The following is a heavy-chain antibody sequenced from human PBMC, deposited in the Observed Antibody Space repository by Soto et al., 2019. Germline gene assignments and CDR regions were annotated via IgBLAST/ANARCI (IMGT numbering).Heavy chain of an antibody. CDR3: AKDHGPSTEFSFDI. J-gene: IGHJ3*02. V-gene: IGHV3-9*01. CDR1: GFTFDDYA. CDR2: ISWNSGSI. Sequence: GGSLRLSCAASGFTFDDYAMHWVRQAPGKGLEWVSGISWNSGSIGYADSVKGRFTISRDNAKNSLYLQMNSLRAEDTALYYCAKDHGPSTEFSFDIWGQGTMVTVSS. D-gene: IGHD3-10*01.